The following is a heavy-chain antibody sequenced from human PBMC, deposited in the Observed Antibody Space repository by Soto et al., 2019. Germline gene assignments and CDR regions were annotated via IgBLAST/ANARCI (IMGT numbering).Heavy chain of an antibody. CDR3: ARDKDSSVPSAFDI. D-gene: IGHD6-19*01. V-gene: IGHV1-69*13. J-gene: IGHJ3*02. CDR2: IIPIFGTA. CDR1: GGTFSSYA. Sequence: SVKVSCKASGGTFSSYAISRVRQAPGQGLEWMGGIIPIFGTANYAQKFQGRVTITADESTSTAYMELSSLRSEDTAVYYCARDKDSSVPSAFDIRGQGTTVTVSS.